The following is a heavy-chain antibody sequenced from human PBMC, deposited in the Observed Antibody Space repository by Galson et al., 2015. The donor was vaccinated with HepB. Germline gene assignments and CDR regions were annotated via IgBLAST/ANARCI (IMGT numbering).Heavy chain of an antibody. J-gene: IGHJ3*02. CDR2: ISWNSGSI. CDR3: AKEGIAVAGTGAYDI. V-gene: IGHV3-9*01. CDR1: GFTFDDYA. D-gene: IGHD6-19*01. Sequence: SLRLSCAASGFTFDDYAMHWVRQAPGKGLEWVSGISWNSGSIGYADSVKGRFTISRDNAKNSLYLQMNSLRAEDTALYYCAKEGIAVAGTGAYDIWGQGTMVTVSS.